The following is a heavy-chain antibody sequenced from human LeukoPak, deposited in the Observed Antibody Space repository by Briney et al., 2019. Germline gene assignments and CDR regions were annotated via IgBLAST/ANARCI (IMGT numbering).Heavy chain of an antibody. D-gene: IGHD1-26*01. Sequence: SETLSLTCTVSGGSISSSSYYWGWIRQPPGKGLEWIGSIYYSGSTYYNPSLKSRVTISVDTSKNQFSLKLSSVTAEDTAVYYCASMGIVGASYYFDYWGQGTLVTVSS. CDR1: GGSISSSSYY. CDR3: ASMGIVGASYYFDY. V-gene: IGHV4-39*01. J-gene: IGHJ4*02. CDR2: IYYSGST.